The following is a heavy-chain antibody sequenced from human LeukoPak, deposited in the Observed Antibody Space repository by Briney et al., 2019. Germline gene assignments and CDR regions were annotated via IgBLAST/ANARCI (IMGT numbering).Heavy chain of an antibody. CDR2: IYSGGST. CDR1: GFTVSSNY. D-gene: IGHD3-10*01. CDR3: AKDRDRASEVTMVRGAYFDY. Sequence: GGSLRLSCAASGFTVSSNYMSWVRQAPGKGLEWVSVIYSGGSTYYADSVKGRFTISSDNSKNTLYLQMNSLRAEDTAVYYCAKDRDRASEVTMVRGAYFDYWGQGTLVTVPS. V-gene: IGHV3-66*02. J-gene: IGHJ4*02.